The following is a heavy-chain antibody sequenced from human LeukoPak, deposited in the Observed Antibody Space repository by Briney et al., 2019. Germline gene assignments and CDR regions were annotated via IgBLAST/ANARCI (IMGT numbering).Heavy chain of an antibody. D-gene: IGHD3-16*01. Sequence: PGGSLRLSCAASGFIFSNYWMTWVRQAPGKGLEWVANIKQDGSEKYYVDSVRGRFTISRDNAKNSLYLQMNSLRAEDTALYYCARPGYYDSGRFYHDCWGQGTLVTVSS. CDR3: ARPGYYDSGRFYHDC. CDR1: GFIFSNYW. J-gene: IGHJ4*02. V-gene: IGHV3-7*01. CDR2: IKQDGSEK.